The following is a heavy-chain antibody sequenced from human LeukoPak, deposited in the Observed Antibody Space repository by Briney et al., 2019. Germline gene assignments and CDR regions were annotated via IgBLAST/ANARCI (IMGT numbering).Heavy chain of an antibody. Sequence: ASVKVSCKASGYTFTNYGINWVRQAPGQGLEWMGWISAYNGNTNYAQKLQGRVTMTTDTSTSTAYMELRSLRSDDTAVYYCARNVDTAMVVAFDIWGQGTMVTVSS. D-gene: IGHD5-18*01. CDR2: ISAYNGNT. V-gene: IGHV1-18*01. CDR3: ARNVDTAMVVAFDI. CDR1: GYTFTNYG. J-gene: IGHJ3*02.